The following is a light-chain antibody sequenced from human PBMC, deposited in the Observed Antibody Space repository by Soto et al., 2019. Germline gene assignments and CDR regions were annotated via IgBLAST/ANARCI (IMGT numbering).Light chain of an antibody. CDR1: QGSGSY. V-gene: IGKV1-39*01. Sequence: DIPFTQAPSFLSASVGDSVSITCRASQGSGSYLAWYQQKPGKAPNLLMYTASNLQSGVPSRFSGSGSGTDLTLTIGRLKPEDFETDECQQRYSTPISFGQGTRLEIK. J-gene: IGKJ5*01. CDR3: QQRYSTPIS. CDR2: TAS.